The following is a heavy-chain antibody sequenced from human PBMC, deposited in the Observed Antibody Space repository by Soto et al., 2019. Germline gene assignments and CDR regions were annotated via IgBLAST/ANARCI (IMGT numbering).Heavy chain of an antibody. CDR1: GGTFSSYA. CDR3: AREPGSAGSTDSAAYFQH. Sequence: QVQLVQSGAEVKKPGSSVKVSCKASGGTFSSYAISWVRQAPGQGLEWMGGIIPIFGTANYAQKFQGRVTITADEATSTAYMERSSLRSEDTAVYYCAREPGSAGSTDSAAYFQHWGQGTLVTVSS. J-gene: IGHJ1*01. D-gene: IGHD2-15*01. V-gene: IGHV1-69*01. CDR2: IIPIFGTA.